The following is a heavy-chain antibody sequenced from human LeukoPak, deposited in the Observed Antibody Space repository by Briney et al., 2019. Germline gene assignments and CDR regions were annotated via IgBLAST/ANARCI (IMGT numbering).Heavy chain of an antibody. CDR1: GGSISSSSYY. D-gene: IGHD6-6*01. J-gene: IGHJ4*02. CDR3: ARRSAFEYSSSSTGFDY. CDR2: IYYSGST. V-gene: IGHV4-39*01. Sequence: SETLSLTCTVSGGSISSSSYYWGWIRQPPGKGLEWIGGIYYSGSTYYNPSLKSRVTISVDTSKNQFSLKLSSVTGADTAVYYCARRSAFEYSSSSTGFDYWGQGTLVTVSS.